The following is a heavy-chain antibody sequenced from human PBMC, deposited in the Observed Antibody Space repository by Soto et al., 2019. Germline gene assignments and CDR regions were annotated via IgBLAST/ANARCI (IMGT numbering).Heavy chain of an antibody. D-gene: IGHD2-2*01. CDR2: IYYSGST. J-gene: IGHJ6*02. CDR1: GYSISSSNW. Sequence: KTSETLSLTCAVSGYSISSSNWWGWIRQPPGKGLEWIGYIYYSGSTYYNPSLKSRVTMSVDTSKNQFSLKLSSVTAVDTAVYYCARNLPLGYCSSTSCQRDYGMDVWGQGTTVTVSS. CDR3: ARNLPLGYCSSTSCQRDYGMDV. V-gene: IGHV4-28*01.